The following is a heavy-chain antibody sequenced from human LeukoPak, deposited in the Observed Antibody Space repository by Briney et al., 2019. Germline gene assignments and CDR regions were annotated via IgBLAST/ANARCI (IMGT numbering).Heavy chain of an antibody. CDR1: GFTFSSYW. CDR2: IGEDGSEK. V-gene: IGHV3-7*01. Sequence: PGGSLRLSCAASGFTFSSYWMTRVRQAPGKGLEWVANIGEDGSEKYYVDSVKGRFTISRDNAKNSLYLQVNSLRAEDTAVYYCARLNYDFWSGVWEGYYMDVWGKGTTATVSS. D-gene: IGHD3-3*01. J-gene: IGHJ6*03. CDR3: ARLNYDFWSGVWEGYYMDV.